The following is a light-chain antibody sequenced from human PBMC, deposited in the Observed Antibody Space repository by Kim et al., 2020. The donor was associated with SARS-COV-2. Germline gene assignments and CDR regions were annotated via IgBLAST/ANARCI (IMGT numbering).Light chain of an antibody. CDR1: SRRSYY. CDR2: YKH. J-gene: IGLJ1*01. Sequence: ALGQTVSLTSQDDSRRSYYSGWYQQKPGQAPVLVIYYKHNRPSGIPDRFFGSSSGYTAALTITGAQAEDEAGYYCNSRYSSCNHYVFGTGNKGTV. CDR3: NSRYSSCNHYV. V-gene: IGLV3-19*01.